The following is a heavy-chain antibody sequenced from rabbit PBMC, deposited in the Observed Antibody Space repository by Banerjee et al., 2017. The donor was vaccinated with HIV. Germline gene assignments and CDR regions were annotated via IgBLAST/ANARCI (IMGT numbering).Heavy chain of an antibody. J-gene: IGHJ4*01. CDR2: IDPFFGTT. Sequence: QEQLEESGGDLVKPEGSLTITCTASGFDFSDYGVTWVRQAPGKGLEWIGYIDPFFGTTYYASWVNGRFTISKTSSTTVTLQMTSLTAADTATYFCARRTSGYYNLWGPGTLVTVS. CDR3: ARRTSGYYNL. V-gene: IGHV1S45*01. D-gene: IGHD1-1*01. CDR1: GFDFSDYG.